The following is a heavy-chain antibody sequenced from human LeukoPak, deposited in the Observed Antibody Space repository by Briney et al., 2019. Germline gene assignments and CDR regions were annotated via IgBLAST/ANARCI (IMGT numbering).Heavy chain of an antibody. Sequence: GESLKISCKGAGYSFNNYWIGWVRQMPGRGLEWMGIIYPGDSDPRYSPSFQGQVTISADKSISTAYLQWSSLKASDSAMYYCVRHGLGSSWFGLDYWGQGTLVTVSS. D-gene: IGHD6-13*01. V-gene: IGHV5-51*01. CDR1: GYSFNNYW. J-gene: IGHJ4*02. CDR3: VRHGLGSSWFGLDY. CDR2: IYPGDSDP.